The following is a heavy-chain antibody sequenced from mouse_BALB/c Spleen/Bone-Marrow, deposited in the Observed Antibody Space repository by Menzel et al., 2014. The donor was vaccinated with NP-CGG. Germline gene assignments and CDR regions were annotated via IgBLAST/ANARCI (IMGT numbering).Heavy chain of an antibody. CDR2: IWGDGST. CDR1: GFSLTGYG. J-gene: IGHJ4*01. Sequence: VKLVESGPGLVAPSQSLSITCTVSGFSLTGYGLNWVRRPPGKGLEWLGMIWGDGSTDYNSALKSRLSISKDNSKSQVFLKMNSLQTDDTARYYCARVPLLRSSYAMDYWGQGTSVTVSS. CDR3: ARVPLLRSSYAMDY. D-gene: IGHD1-1*01. V-gene: IGHV2-6-7*01.